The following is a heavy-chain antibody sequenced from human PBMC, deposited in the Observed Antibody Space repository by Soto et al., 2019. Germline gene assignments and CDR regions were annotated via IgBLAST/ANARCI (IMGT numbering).Heavy chain of an antibody. CDR1: GYTFTING. Sequence: ASVKVSCKASGYTFTINGIIWVRQAPGQGLEWMGWISAYNGNTNYAQKFQGRVTITADESTSTAYMELSSLRSEDTAVYYCAQAVASYYYGMDVWGQGTTVTVS. CDR3: AQAVASYYYGMDV. D-gene: IGHD6-19*01. V-gene: IGHV1-18*01. CDR2: ISAYNGNT. J-gene: IGHJ6*02.